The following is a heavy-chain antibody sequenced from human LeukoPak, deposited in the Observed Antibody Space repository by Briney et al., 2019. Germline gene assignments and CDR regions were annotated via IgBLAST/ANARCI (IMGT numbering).Heavy chain of an antibody. V-gene: IGHV3-15*01. D-gene: IGHD5-12*01. CDR1: GFTFNNAW. CDR2: IKSKPDGGTT. Sequence: NPGGALRLSCSTSGFTFNNAWMTWVRQAPGKGLEWLGRIKSKPDGGTTDYAAPLQGRFTISRDDSKATLFLQMNSLKTEDTAVYYCTIASETEVAPWPFDIWGQGTMVTVSS. CDR3: TIASETEVAPWPFDI. J-gene: IGHJ3*02.